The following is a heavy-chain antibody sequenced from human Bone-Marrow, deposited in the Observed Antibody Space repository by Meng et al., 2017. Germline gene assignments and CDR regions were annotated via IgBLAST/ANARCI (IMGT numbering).Heavy chain of an antibody. Sequence: QVQLQESGPGLVKPSGTLSVTCAVSGGSISSSNWWSWVRQPPGKGLEWIGEIYHSGSTNYNPSLKSRVTISVDKSKNQFSLKLSSVTAADTAVYYCARVSLQATIAAAGVVWFDPWGQGTLVTVSS. D-gene: IGHD6-13*01. J-gene: IGHJ5*02. V-gene: IGHV4-4*02. CDR3: ARVSLQATIAAAGVVWFDP. CDR1: GGSISSSNW. CDR2: IYHSGST.